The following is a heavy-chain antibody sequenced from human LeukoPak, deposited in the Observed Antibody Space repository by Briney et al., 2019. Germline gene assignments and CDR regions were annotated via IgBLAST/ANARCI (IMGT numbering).Heavy chain of an antibody. V-gene: IGHV3-21*01. Sequence: GGSLRLSCAASGFTFSNYAMNWVRQAPGKGLEWVSSISGSSSSYIYYADSVKGRFTISRHNAKNSLYLQMNSLRAEDTAVYYCARVSAGVIGMKDVFDIWGQGTMVTVSS. J-gene: IGHJ3*02. D-gene: IGHD3-16*02. CDR1: GFTFSNYA. CDR3: ARVSAGVIGMKDVFDI. CDR2: ISGSSSSYI.